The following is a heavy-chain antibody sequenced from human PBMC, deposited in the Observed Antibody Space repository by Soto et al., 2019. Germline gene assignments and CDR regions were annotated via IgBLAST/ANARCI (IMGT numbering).Heavy chain of an antibody. D-gene: IGHD3-16*01. J-gene: IGHJ1*01. CDR1: GFTFSSYA. V-gene: IGHV3-23*01. Sequence: GGSLRLSCAASGFTFSSYAMSWVRQAPGKGLEWVSAISGSGGSTYYADSVKGRFTISRDNSKNTLYLQMNSLRAEDAAVYYCARSPYDYIWGSYHPCEYFQHSGQGTLVTVSS. CDR3: ARSPYDYIWGSYHPCEYFQH. CDR2: ISGSGGST.